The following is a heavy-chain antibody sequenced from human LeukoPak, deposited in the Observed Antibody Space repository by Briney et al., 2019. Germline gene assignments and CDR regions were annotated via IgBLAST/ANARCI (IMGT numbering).Heavy chain of an antibody. Sequence: ASVKVSCKSSGYTFTSYGISWVRQAPGQGLGWMGWISAYNGNTNYAQKLQGRVTMTTDTSTSTAYMELRSVRADDTAVYYCAREGGATGDAFDIWGQGTMVTVSS. J-gene: IGHJ3*02. CDR2: ISAYNGNT. V-gene: IGHV1-18*01. D-gene: IGHD3-16*01. CDR1: GYTFTSYG. CDR3: AREGGATGDAFDI.